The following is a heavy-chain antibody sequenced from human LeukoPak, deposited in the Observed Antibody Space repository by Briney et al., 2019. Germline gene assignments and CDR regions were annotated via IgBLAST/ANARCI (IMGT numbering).Heavy chain of an antibody. CDR2: IYYSGST. V-gene: IGHV4-61*10. CDR3: ARSGYPNPFDY. CDR1: GGSISSGSYY. D-gene: IGHD3-9*01. Sequence: SETLSLTCTVSGGSISSGSYYWSWIRQPAGKGLEWIGYIYYSGSTNYNPSLKSRVTISVDTSKNQFSLKLSSVTAADTAVYYCARSGYPNPFDYWGQGTLVTVSS. J-gene: IGHJ4*02.